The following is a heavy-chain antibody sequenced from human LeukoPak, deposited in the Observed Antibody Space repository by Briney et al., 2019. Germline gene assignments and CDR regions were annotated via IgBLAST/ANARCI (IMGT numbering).Heavy chain of an antibody. J-gene: IGHJ3*02. Sequence: ASVKVSFKVSGYTLTALSMHWVRQAPGKGLEWMGGFDPEYGKTIYAQKFQGRVTVTEDTSTNTAYMEVSSLRSEDTAMYYCATTVLLWFGDFSFDIWGQGAMITVSS. CDR1: GYTLTALS. CDR2: FDPEYGKT. D-gene: IGHD3-10*01. CDR3: ATTVLLWFGDFSFDI. V-gene: IGHV1-24*01.